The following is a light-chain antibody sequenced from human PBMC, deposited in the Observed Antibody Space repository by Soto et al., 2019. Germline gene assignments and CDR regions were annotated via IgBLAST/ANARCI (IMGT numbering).Light chain of an antibody. CDR3: CSYAGSSTYV. Sequence: QSALTQPASVSGSPGQSITISCTGTSSDVGSYNLVSWYQQHPGKAPKLMIYEGSRRPSGVSNRFSASKSGNTASLTISGRQAEDEADYYCCSYAGSSTYVFGGGTKLTVL. V-gene: IGLV2-23*01. CDR2: EGS. CDR1: SSDVGSYNL. J-gene: IGLJ2*01.